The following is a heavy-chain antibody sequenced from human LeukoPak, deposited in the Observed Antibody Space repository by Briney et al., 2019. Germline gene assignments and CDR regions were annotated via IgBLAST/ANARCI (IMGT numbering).Heavy chain of an antibody. CDR1: GFTFSDYY. Sequence: PGGSLRLSCAASGFTFSDYYMSWIRQAPGKGLEWVSYISSSSSYTNYADSVKGRFTISRDNAKNSLYLQMNSLRAEDTAVYYCARGDDYGDYGSLDYWGQGTLVTVSS. D-gene: IGHD4-17*01. V-gene: IGHV3-11*06. CDR2: ISSSSSYT. CDR3: ARGDDYGDYGSLDY. J-gene: IGHJ4*02.